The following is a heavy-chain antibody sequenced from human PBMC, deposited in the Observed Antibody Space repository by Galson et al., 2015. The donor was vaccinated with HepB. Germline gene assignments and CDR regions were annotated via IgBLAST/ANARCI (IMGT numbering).Heavy chain of an antibody. J-gene: IGHJ6*03. D-gene: IGHD2-2*01. V-gene: IGHV3-30-3*01. CDR1: GFTFSSYA. CDR2: ISYDGSNK. CDR3: ARDLGYCSSTSCYSYYYYYMDV. Sequence: SLRLSCAASGFTFSSYAMHWVRQAPGKGLEWVAVISYDGSNKYYADSVKGRFTISRDNSKNTLYLQMNSLRAEGTAVYYCARDLGYCSSTSCYSYYYYYMDVWGKGTTVTVSS.